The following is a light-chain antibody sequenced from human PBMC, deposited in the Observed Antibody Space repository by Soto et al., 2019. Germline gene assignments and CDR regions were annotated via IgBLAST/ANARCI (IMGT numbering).Light chain of an antibody. J-gene: IGKJ2*01. V-gene: IGKV3-15*01. CDR2: GAS. CDR3: QQYNNWRLLYT. CDR1: QSVSSN. Sequence: EIVMTQSPATLSVSPGERATLSCVASQSVSSNLAWYQQKPGQAPRLLIYGASTRATGIPARFSGSGSGTEFTLTISSPQSEDFAVYYCQQYNNWRLLYTFGPGTKEDIK.